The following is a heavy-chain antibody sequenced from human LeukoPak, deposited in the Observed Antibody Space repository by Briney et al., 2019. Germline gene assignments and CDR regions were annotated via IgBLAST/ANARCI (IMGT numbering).Heavy chain of an antibody. CDR2: IYWDDGK. D-gene: IGHD1-26*01. CDR3: AHRVVGPSYFDY. Sequence: SGPTLVNPTQTLTLTCTFSGFSLSAGGMGVGWIRQPPGKALEWLALIYWDDGKRYSPSLKSRLTITKDTSKNQEVLTMTNMDPVDTATYYCAHRVVGPSYFDYWGLGTLVTVSS. V-gene: IGHV2-5*02. J-gene: IGHJ4*02. CDR1: GFSLSAGGMG.